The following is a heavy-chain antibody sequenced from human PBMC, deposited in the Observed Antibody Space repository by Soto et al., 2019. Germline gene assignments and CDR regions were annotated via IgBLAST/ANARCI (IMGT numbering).Heavy chain of an antibody. CDR2: ISYDGGNK. J-gene: IGHJ3*02. CDR3: AKGRAFSETWPHDAFDI. Sequence: QVQLVESGGGVVQPGRSLRLSCTVSGFTSSNYGMHWVRQAPGKGLEWVAVISYDGGNKYYADSVKGRFTSSRDNSKNTLYLQMNSLRPEDTAVYYCAKGRAFSETWPHDAFDIWGQGTMVAVSS. CDR1: GFTSSNYG. V-gene: IGHV3-30*18. D-gene: IGHD3-10*01.